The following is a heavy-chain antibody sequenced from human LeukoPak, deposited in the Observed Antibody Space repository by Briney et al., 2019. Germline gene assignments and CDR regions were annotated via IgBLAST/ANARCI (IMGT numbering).Heavy chain of an antibody. Sequence: PSETLSLTCAVYGGSFSGYYWSWIRQPPGKGLEWIGEINHSGSTNYNPSLKSRVTISVDTSKNQFSLKLSSVTAAGTAVYYCARVSGYSSGWVYWGQGTLVTVSS. D-gene: IGHD6-19*01. CDR3: ARVSGYSSGWVY. V-gene: IGHV4-34*01. J-gene: IGHJ4*02. CDR1: GGSFSGYY. CDR2: INHSGST.